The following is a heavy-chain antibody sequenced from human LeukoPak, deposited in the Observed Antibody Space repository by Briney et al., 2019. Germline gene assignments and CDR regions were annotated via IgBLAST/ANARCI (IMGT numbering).Heavy chain of an antibody. CDR1: GFSFSNNW. CDR2: VNSDGSST. Sequence: GGSLRLSCVASGFSFSNNWMYWVRQAPGKGLVWVSRVNSDGSSTSYADSVRGRFTISRDNAKNTLYLQLNSLRADDTAVYYCASSPDNGVDVWGQGITVTVSS. V-gene: IGHV3-74*01. D-gene: IGHD2-8*01. J-gene: IGHJ6*02. CDR3: ASSPDNGVDV.